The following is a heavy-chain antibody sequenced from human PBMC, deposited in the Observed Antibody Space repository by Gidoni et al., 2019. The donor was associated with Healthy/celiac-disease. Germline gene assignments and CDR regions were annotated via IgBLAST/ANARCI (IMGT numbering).Heavy chain of an antibody. D-gene: IGHD1-26*01. V-gene: IGHV3-23*01. Sequence: EVQLLESGGGLVQPGGSLRLSCAASGFPFRSYAMSWVRQAPGKGLEWVSAISGSGGSTYYADSVKGRFTISRDNSKNTLYLQMNSLRAEDTAVYYCAKDPREGPPFGYFDLWGRGTLVTVSS. J-gene: IGHJ2*01. CDR2: ISGSGGST. CDR3: AKDPREGPPFGYFDL. CDR1: GFPFRSYA.